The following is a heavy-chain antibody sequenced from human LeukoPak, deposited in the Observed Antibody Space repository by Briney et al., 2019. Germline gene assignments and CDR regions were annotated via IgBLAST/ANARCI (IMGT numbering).Heavy chain of an antibody. V-gene: IGHV1-2*02. D-gene: IGHD6-6*01. CDR2: INPNSGGT. CDR3: ARDRSPSIAANFDY. J-gene: IGHJ4*02. CDR1: GYTFTGYY. Sequence: ASVKVSCKASGYTFTGYYMHWVRQAPGQGLEWMGWINPNSGGTNYAQKFQGRVTMTRDTSISTAYMELSRLRSDDTAVYYCARDRSPSIAANFDYGGQGTLVTVSS.